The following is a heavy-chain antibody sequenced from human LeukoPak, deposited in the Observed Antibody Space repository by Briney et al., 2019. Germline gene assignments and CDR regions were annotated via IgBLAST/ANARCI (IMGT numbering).Heavy chain of an antibody. CDR2: IYYSGTT. CDR1: GASLNNYY. V-gene: IGHV4-59*01. CDR3: ARVGEQRLVFFFDY. J-gene: IGHJ4*02. Sequence: SSETLSLTCSVSGASLNNYYWSWIRQPPGKGLEWIGYIYYSGTTTYNPSLESRVTISVDTSKNQFSLKLRSVTAADTAVYYCARVGEQRLVFFFDYWGQGFLATVSS. D-gene: IGHD3-16*01.